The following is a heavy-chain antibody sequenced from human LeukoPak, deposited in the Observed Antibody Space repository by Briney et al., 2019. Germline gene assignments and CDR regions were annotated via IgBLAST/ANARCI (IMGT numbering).Heavy chain of an antibody. CDR2: ISYDGSNK. V-gene: IGHV3-30*18. D-gene: IGHD5-12*01. CDR3: AKDSQGYSGYDY. Sequence: GGSLRLSCAASGFTFSSYGMPWVRQVPGKGLEWVAVISYDGSNKYYADSVKGRFTISRDNSKNTLYLQMNSLRAEDTAVYYCAKDSQGYSGYDYWGQGTLVTVSS. CDR1: GFTFSSYG. J-gene: IGHJ4*02.